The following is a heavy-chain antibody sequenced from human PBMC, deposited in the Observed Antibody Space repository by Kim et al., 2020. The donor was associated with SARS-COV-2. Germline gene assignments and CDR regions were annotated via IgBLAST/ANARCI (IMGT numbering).Heavy chain of an antibody. CDR2: ISGSGHST. CDR3: AKDFGYGNYFYFGLDV. Sequence: GGSLRLSCAASGFTFNAYALSWVRQAPGKGLEWVSSISGSGHSTYYADSVKGRLTISRDDSKNTLYLQMNSLRAVDTAIYYCAKDFGYGNYFYFGLDVGGQGTTVTVPS. D-gene: IGHD3-3*01. V-gene: IGHV3-23*01. J-gene: IGHJ6*02. CDR1: GFTFNAYA.